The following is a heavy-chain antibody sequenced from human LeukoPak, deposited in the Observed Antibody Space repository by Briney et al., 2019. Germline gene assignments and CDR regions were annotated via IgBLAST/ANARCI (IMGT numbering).Heavy chain of an antibody. CDR3: ARGRYSSSINSMDV. CDR2: IIPIFGTA. D-gene: IGHD6-6*01. CDR1: GGTFSSYT. V-gene: IGHV1-69*13. J-gene: IGHJ6*02. Sequence: ASVKVSCKASGGTFSSYTISWVRQAPGQGLEWMGGIIPIFGTANYAQKFPGRVTITADESTSTAYMELSSLRSEDTAVYYCARGRYSSSINSMDVWGQGTTVTVSS.